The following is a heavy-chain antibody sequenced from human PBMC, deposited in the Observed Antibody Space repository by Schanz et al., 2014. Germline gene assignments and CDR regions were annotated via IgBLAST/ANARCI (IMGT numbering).Heavy chain of an antibody. J-gene: IGHJ2*01. CDR1: GFTFSSYG. CDR2: IWYDGSNK. V-gene: IGHV3-33*06. CDR3: AKDAPYPFDL. Sequence: VQLVGSGGGLVQPGGSLRLSCAASGFTFSSYGMHWVRQAPGKGLEWVAVIWYDGSNKYYADSVKGRFTISRDNSKNTLYLQMNSLRAEDTAIYYCAKDAPYPFDLWGRGTLITVSS.